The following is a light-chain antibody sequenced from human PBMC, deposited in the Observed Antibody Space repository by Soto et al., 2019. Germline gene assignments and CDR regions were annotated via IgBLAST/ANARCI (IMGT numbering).Light chain of an antibody. CDR1: PSVSSY. V-gene: IGKV3D-15*01. Sequence: EIVLTQSPATLSLSPGERATLSCRASPSVSSYLAWYQQKPGQAPRLLVYGASSRATGLPDRFSGSGSGTDFTLTITSLQSEDFAVYYCQQYNTWWTFGQGTKVDIK. J-gene: IGKJ1*01. CDR3: QQYNTWWT. CDR2: GAS.